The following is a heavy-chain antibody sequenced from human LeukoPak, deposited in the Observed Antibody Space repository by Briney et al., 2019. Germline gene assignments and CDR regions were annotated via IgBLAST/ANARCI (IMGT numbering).Heavy chain of an antibody. D-gene: IGHD3-16*01. CDR1: GGSFSGYY. Sequence: SETLSLTCAVYGGSFSGYYWSWIRQPPGKGLGWIGEINHSGSTNYNPSLKSRVTISVDTSKNQFSLKLSSVTAADTAVYYCARARFALGIDYWGQGTLVTVSS. CDR2: INHSGST. CDR3: ARARFALGIDY. V-gene: IGHV4-34*01. J-gene: IGHJ4*02.